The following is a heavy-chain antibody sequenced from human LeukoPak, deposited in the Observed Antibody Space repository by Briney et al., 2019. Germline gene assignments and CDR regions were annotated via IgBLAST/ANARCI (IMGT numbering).Heavy chain of an antibody. D-gene: IGHD2-2*01. CDR3: ARDRSIVVVPAAINWYFDY. V-gene: IGHV3-30-3*01. J-gene: IGHJ4*02. Sequence: PGRSLRLSCAASGFTFSSYAMHWVRQAPGKGLEWVAVISYDGSNKYYADSVKGRFTISRDNSKNTLYLQMNSLRAEDTAVYYCARDRSIVVVPAAINWYFDYWGQGTLVTVSS. CDR1: GFTFSSYA. CDR2: ISYDGSNK.